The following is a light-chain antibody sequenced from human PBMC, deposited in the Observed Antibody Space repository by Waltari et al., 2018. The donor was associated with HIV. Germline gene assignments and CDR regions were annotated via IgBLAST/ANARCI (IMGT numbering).Light chain of an antibody. V-gene: IGLV2-14*01. CDR2: EVS. J-gene: IGLJ2*01. CDR1: RSDVGGYNY. Sequence: QSALTQPASVSGSPGQSITIPCTGTRSDVGGYNYVSWYQQPPGKAPKLMIYEVSNRPSGVSNRFSCSKSGNTASLTISGLQAEDEADYYCSSYTTSSSTLPFGGGTKLTVL. CDR3: SSYTTSSSTLP.